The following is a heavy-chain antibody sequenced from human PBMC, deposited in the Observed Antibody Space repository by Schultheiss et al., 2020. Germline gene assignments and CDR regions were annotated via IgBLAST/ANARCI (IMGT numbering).Heavy chain of an antibody. CDR3: ARDAHDFWSGYQSSYGMDV. CDR2: IYYSGST. Sequence: SETLSLTCTVSGGSISSGGYYWSWIRQHPGKGLEWIGYIYYSGSTYYNPSLKSRVTISVDTSKNQFSLKLSSVTAADTAVYYCARDAHDFWSGYQSSYGMDVWGQETTVSVSS. J-gene: IGHJ6*02. V-gene: IGHV4-31*03. D-gene: IGHD3-3*01. CDR1: GGSISSGGYY.